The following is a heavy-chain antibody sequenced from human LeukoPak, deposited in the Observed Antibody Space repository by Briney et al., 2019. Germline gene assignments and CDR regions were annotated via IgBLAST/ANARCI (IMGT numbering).Heavy chain of an antibody. CDR1: GGSISSSSYY. CDR2: IYYSGST. Sequence: SETLSLTCTVSGGSISSSSYYWGWIRQPPGKGLEWIGSIYYSGSTYYNPSLKSRVTISVDTSKNQFSLKLSSVTAADTAVYYCARPYCSSTSCYLDYWGQGTLVTVSS. J-gene: IGHJ4*02. V-gene: IGHV4-39*01. CDR3: ARPYCSSTSCYLDY. D-gene: IGHD2-2*01.